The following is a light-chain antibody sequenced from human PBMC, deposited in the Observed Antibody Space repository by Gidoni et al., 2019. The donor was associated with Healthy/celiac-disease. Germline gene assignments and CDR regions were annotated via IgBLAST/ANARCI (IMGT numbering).Light chain of an antibody. CDR3: QQSYSTPWT. V-gene: IGKV1-39*01. Sequence: LQLTQPPSSLSASVGDRVTITCRASQSINSYLNWYQQKPGNAPKLLIYAASSLQSGVTSRFSGSGSGTDFTLTISSLQPEDFATYYCQQSYSTPWTFGQGTKVEIK. CDR1: QSINSY. J-gene: IGKJ1*01. CDR2: AAS.